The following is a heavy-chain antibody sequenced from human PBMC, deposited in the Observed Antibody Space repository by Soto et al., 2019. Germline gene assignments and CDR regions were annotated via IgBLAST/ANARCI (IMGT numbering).Heavy chain of an antibody. D-gene: IGHD1-1*01. CDR2: IYYSGST. CDR1: GGSISSSSYY. J-gene: IGHJ4*02. CDR3: ARNPTGNVSPTGGDY. Sequence: SETLSLTCTVSGGSISSSSYYWGRIRQPPGKGLEWIGSIYYSGSTYYNPSLKSRVTISVDTSKNQFSLKLSSVTAADTAVYYCARNPTGNVSPTGGDYWGQGTLVTVSS. V-gene: IGHV4-39*01.